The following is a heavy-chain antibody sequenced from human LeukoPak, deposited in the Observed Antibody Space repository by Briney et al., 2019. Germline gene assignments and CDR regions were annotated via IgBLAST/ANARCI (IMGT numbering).Heavy chain of an antibody. CDR2: IYYSGST. D-gene: IGHD1-26*01. CDR1: GGSISSYY. J-gene: IGHJ4*02. CDR3: ARVRRGSYYSYYFDY. Sequence: SETLSLTCTVSGGSISSYYWSWIRQPPGKGLEWIGYIYYSGSTNYNPSLKSRVTISVDTSKNQFSLKLSSVTAADAAVYYCARVRRGSYYSYYFDYWGQGTLVTVSS. V-gene: IGHV4-59*01.